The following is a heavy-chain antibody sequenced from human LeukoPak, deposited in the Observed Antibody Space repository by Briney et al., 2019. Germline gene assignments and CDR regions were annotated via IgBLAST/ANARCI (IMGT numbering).Heavy chain of an antibody. V-gene: IGHV3-64*01. CDR3: ARGVLARGSSGWYFDY. CDR1: RFTFSSYA. Sequence: GGSLRLSCAASRFTFSSYAMHWVRQAPGKGLEYVSAISSNGGSTYYANSVKGRFTISRDNSKNTLYLQMGSPRAEDMAVYYCARGVLARGSSGWYFDYWGQGTLVTVSS. CDR2: ISSNGGST. J-gene: IGHJ4*02. D-gene: IGHD6-19*01.